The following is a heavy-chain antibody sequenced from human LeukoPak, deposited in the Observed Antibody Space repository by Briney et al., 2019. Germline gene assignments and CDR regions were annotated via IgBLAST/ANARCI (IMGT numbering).Heavy chain of an antibody. CDR3: AKDTTGSSSGMKGFDY. D-gene: IGHD6-19*01. V-gene: IGHV3-9*01. CDR1: GFTFDDYA. CDR2: ITWNSGGL. Sequence: PGGSLRLSCAASGFTFDDYAMHWVRHAPGKGLEWVSGITWNSGGLGYADSVKGRFTVSRDNAKNSLYVQMNSLRTEDTALYYCAKDTTGSSSGMKGFDYWGQGTLVTVSS. J-gene: IGHJ4*02.